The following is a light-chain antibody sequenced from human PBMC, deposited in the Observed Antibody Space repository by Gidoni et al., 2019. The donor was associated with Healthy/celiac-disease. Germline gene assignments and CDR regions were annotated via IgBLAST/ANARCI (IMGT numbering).Light chain of an antibody. J-gene: IGLJ2*01. CDR3: QVWDSSSDHRGV. V-gene: IGLV3-21*04. CDR2: YDS. CDR1: NIGSKS. Sequence: SVSVAPGKTARITCWGNNIGSKSGHWYQQKPGQAPVLVIYYDSDRPSGIPERFSGSNSGNTATLTISRVEAGDEADYYCQVWDSSSDHRGVFGGGTKLTVL.